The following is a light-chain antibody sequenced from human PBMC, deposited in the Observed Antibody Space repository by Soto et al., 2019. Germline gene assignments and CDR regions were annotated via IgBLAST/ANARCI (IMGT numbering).Light chain of an antibody. J-gene: IGLJ1*01. V-gene: IGLV2-14*01. CDR3: SSYTSSSTDV. Sequence: QSALTQPASVSGSPGQSITISCTGTSSDVGGYNYVSWYQQHPGKAPKLMSYDVSNRPSGVSNRFSGSKSGNTASLTISGLQAEDEADYYCSSYTSSSTDVFGTGTKVTVL. CDR1: SSDVGGYNY. CDR2: DVS.